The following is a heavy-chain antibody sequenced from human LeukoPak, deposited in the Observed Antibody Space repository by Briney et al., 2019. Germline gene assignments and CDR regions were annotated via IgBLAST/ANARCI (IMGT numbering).Heavy chain of an antibody. J-gene: IGHJ5*02. V-gene: IGHV3-30*18. CDR2: ISYDGSDK. CDR1: GITLSSYG. Sequence: GGSLRLSCAASGITLSSYGMLWVRQAPGKGLEWVAVISYDGSDKYYAGSVRGRFTISRDNSKNTLYLQMNSLRPADTAVYYCAKGASAAAAMTWFDPGGQGTLVTVSS. D-gene: IGHD2-2*01. CDR3: AKGASAAAAMTWFDP.